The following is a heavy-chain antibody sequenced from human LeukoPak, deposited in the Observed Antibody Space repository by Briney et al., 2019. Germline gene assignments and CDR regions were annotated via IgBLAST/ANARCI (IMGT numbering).Heavy chain of an antibody. V-gene: IGHV6-1*01. CDR1: GDSVSSNSAA. J-gene: IGHJ3*02. CDR3: ARDHDNWNDEEHDAFDI. Sequence: SQTLSLACAISGDSVSSNSAAWNWIRQSPSRGLEWLGRTYYRSKWYNDYAVSVKSRITINPDTSKNQFSLQLNSVTPEDTAVYYCARDHDNWNDEEHDAFDIWGQGTMVTVSS. D-gene: IGHD1-1*01. CDR2: TYYRSKWYN.